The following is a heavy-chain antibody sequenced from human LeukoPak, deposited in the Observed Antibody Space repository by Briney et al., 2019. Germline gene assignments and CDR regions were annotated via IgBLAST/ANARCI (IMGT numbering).Heavy chain of an antibody. CDR3: AKGRITRAAAAGVDY. CDR1: GFTFSSYA. D-gene: IGHD6-13*01. V-gene: IGHV3-23*01. Sequence: TGGSLRLSCAASGFTFSSYAMSWVRQAPGKGLEWVSAISGSGGSTYYADSVKGRFTISRDNSKNTLYLQMNSLRADDTAVYYCAKGRITRAAAAGVDYWGQGTLVTVSS. CDR2: ISGSGGST. J-gene: IGHJ4*02.